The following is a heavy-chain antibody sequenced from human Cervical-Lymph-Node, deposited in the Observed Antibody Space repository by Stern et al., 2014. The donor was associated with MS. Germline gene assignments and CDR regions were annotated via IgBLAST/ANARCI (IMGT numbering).Heavy chain of an antibody. CDR1: GFTVSTNY. D-gene: IGHD3-16*01. V-gene: IGHV3-53*04. CDR2: IYAGGTT. Sequence: EVQLVESGGGLVQPGGSLKLSCSASGFTVSTNYMSWVRQAPGMGLERLSVIYAGGTTNYAASAKGRFTISRHESENVLYLQMNSLTADDTAIYYCARDGGGVMDLWGQGTLVTVSS. CDR3: ARDGGGVMDL. J-gene: IGHJ5*02.